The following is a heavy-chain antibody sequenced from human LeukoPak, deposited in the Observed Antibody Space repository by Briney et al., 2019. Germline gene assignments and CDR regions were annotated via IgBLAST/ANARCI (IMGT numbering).Heavy chain of an antibody. D-gene: IGHD4-17*01. Sequence: GGSLRLSCAASGFTFSSYAKSWVRQAPGKGLEWVSAISGNGGSTYYADSVKGRFTISRDNSKNTLYLQMNSLRAEDTAVYYCAKNHYGDHFDYWGQGNLVTVSS. CDR3: AKNHYGDHFDY. J-gene: IGHJ4*02. V-gene: IGHV3-23*01. CDR2: ISGNGGST. CDR1: GFTFSSYA.